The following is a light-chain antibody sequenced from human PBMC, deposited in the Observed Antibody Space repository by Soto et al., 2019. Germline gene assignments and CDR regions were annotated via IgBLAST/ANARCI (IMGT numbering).Light chain of an antibody. CDR1: RSVSSSY. V-gene: IGKV3-20*01. J-gene: IGKJ1*01. CDR2: GAS. Sequence: EIVLTQSPGTLSLSPGERATLSCRASRSVSSSYLAWYQQKPGQAPRLLIYGASSRATGIPDRFSGSGSGTDFNLTISRLEPEDFEVSYCQQYGRSTRTFGQGTKVDIK. CDR3: QQYGRSTRT.